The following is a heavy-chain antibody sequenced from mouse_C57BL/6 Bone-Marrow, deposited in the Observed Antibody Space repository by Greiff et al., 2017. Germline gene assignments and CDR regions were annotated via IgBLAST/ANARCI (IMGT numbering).Heavy chain of an antibody. V-gene: IGHV5-6*01. D-gene: IGHD1-1*01. J-gene: IGHJ2*01. Sequence: EVQLVESGGDLVKPGGSLKLSCAASGFTFSSYGMSWVRQTPDKRLEWVATISSGGSYTYYPDSVKGRFTISRDNAKNTLYLQMSSLKSEDTAMYYGARLFITTVVYFDYWGQGTTLTVSS. CDR2: ISSGGSYT. CDR1: GFTFSSYG. CDR3: ARLFITTVVYFDY.